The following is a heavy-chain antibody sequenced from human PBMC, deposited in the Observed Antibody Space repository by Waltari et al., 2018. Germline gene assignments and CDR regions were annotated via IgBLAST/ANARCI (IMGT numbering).Heavy chain of an antibody. D-gene: IGHD5-12*01. CDR2: FDPEDGET. CDR3: ARRLRNTSPFDY. Sequence: QVQLVQSGAEVKKPGASVKVSCKVSGYTLTELSMHWVRQAPGKGLEWMGGFDPEDGETIYAQKCQGRVTITADESTSTAYMELSSLRSEDTAVYYCARRLRNTSPFDYWGQGTLVTVSS. CDR1: GYTLTELS. V-gene: IGHV1-24*01. J-gene: IGHJ4*02.